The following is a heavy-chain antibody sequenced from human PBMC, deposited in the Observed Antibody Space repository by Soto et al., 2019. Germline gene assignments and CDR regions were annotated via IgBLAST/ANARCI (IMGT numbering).Heavy chain of an antibody. Sequence: QVQLQQWGAGLLKPSETLSLTCAVYGGSFSGYYWSWIRQPPGKGLEWIGEINHSGSTNYNPSLKSRVTISVDTSKNQFSLKLSSVTAADTAVYYCARVPSYEQLVRWYYYYGMDVWGQGTTVTVSS. CDR2: INHSGST. J-gene: IGHJ6*02. D-gene: IGHD6-13*01. CDR1: GGSFSGYY. V-gene: IGHV4-34*01. CDR3: ARVPSYEQLVRWYYYYGMDV.